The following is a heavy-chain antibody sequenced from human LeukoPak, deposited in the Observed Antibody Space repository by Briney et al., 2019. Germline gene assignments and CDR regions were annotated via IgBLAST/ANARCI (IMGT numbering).Heavy chain of an antibody. CDR1: GFTFNNTW. CDR2: IKSKADGGRT. CDR3: TAECVGGSCASAAPSLV. D-gene: IGHD2-15*01. V-gene: IGHV3-15*01. J-gene: IGHJ4*02. Sequence: GGSLRLSCAASGFTFNNTWRSCVRQAPGKGLEWVGRIKSKADGGRTDYAAPVKGRFTISRDDSENTLHLQMNSLKTEDTAVYYCTAECVGGSCASAAPSLVWGQGTLVTVSS.